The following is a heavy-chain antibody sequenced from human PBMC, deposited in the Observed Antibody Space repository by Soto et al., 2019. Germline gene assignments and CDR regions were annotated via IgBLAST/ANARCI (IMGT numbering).Heavy chain of an antibody. V-gene: IGHV3-23*02. CDR3: SKDADIVVVVASAILDY. CDR2: RRGEGGGG. Sequence: GGSLRLSCAASVFTFSSYAMSWVRQAPGEGQGLGWPRRGEGGGGKEGRSVRGRYTYTKKNSKNTLYLPMTSLTPGDTAVYYCSKDADIVVVVASAILDYWGQGTIVTDS. CDR1: VFTFSSYA. J-gene: IGHJ4*02. D-gene: IGHD2-15*01.